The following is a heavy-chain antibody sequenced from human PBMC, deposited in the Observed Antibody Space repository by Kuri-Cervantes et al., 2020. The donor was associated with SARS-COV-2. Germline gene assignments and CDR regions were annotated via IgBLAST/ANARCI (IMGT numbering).Heavy chain of an antibody. CDR3: ARGYGSTFMDV. V-gene: IGHV4-59*11. CDR1: GGSISGHY. D-gene: IGHD2-2*01. Sequence: GSLRLSCTVSGGSISGHYWSWIRQPPGKGLEWIGYIYYSGSTNYNPSLKSRVTISVDTSKNQFSLKLSSVTAADTAVYYCARGYGSTFMDVWGKGTTVTVSS. CDR2: IYYSGST. J-gene: IGHJ6*03.